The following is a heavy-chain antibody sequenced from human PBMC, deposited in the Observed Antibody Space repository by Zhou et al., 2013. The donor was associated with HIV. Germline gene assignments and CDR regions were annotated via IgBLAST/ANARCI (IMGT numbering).Heavy chain of an antibody. J-gene: IGHJ4*02. V-gene: IGHV1-18*01. CDR1: GYTFNSYN. Sequence: QVQMVQSGAEVKPPGASVKVSCKASGYTFNSYNVNWVRQAPGQGLEWMGWISPYNDNTNYAQKLQGRVTLTTDTSTNTVYMELRSLRSDDTAVYYCARAHGELPGPFDYWGQGTLVTVSS. D-gene: IGHD4-17*01. CDR3: ARAHGELPGPFDY. CDR2: ISPYNDNT.